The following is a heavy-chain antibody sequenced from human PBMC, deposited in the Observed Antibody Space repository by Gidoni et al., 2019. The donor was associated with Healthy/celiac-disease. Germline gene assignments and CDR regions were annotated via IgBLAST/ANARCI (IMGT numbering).Heavy chain of an antibody. D-gene: IGHD6-13*01. Sequence: EVQLVVSGGGLVQPGGSLRLSCAASRSTFTSYCINWVRQAEGKGLAWGSYISSSSSTIYYADSVKGRYTISRDNAKNSLYLQMNSLRDEDTAVYYCAREEVAAAGTGGMDVWGQGTTVTVSS. V-gene: IGHV3-48*02. J-gene: IGHJ6*02. CDR3: AREEVAAAGTGGMDV. CDR2: ISSSSSTI. CDR1: RSTFTSYC.